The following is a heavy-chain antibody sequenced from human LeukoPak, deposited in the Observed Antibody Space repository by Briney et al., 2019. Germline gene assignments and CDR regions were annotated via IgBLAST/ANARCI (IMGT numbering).Heavy chain of an antibody. J-gene: IGHJ4*02. V-gene: IGHV1-2*02. CDR1: GYTFTGYY. Sequence: ASVKVSCKASGYTFTGYYMHWVRQAPGQGLEGMGWINPNSGGTNYSQKFQGRVTMTRDTSISTAYMELSRLRSDDTAVYYCARDVDSSGYYYVVSSYFDYWGQGTLVTVSS. D-gene: IGHD3-22*01. CDR2: INPNSGGT. CDR3: ARDVDSSGYYYVVSSYFDY.